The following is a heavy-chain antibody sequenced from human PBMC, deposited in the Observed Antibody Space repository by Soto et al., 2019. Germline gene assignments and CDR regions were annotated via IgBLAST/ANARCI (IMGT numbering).Heavy chain of an antibody. Sequence: GASVKVSCKASGYTFTGHYIHWVRQAPEQGPEWMGEIGPGSGATRYAQRFQGRVTMTRDMSITTVYMELNNLSHDDTAVYYCGRGRSGQIVVFYWGQGTPVTVSS. J-gene: IGHJ4*02. CDR2: IGPGSGAT. CDR3: GRGRSGQIVVFY. CDR1: GYTFTGHY. D-gene: IGHD1-26*01. V-gene: IGHV1-2*02.